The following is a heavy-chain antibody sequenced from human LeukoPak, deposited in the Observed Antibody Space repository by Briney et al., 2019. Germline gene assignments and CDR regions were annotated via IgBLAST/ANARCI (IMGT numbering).Heavy chain of an antibody. CDR2: IYYSGST. V-gene: IGHV4-31*03. J-gene: IGHJ6*03. Sequence: SETLSLTCTVSGGSISSGGYYWSWIRQHPGKGLEWIGYIYYSGSTYYNPSLKSRVTISVDTPKNQFSLKLSSVTAADTAVYYCARWAVVVPAAPRPDYYYYMDVWGKGTTVTVSS. CDR3: ARWAVVVPAAPRPDYYYYMDV. CDR1: GGSISSGGYY. D-gene: IGHD2-2*01.